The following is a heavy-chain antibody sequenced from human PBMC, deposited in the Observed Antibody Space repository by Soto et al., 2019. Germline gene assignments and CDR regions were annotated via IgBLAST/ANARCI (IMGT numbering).Heavy chain of an antibody. D-gene: IGHD2-2*01. CDR3: ARDEYQLQSYRYGMDV. CDR2: IYTSGST. CDR1: GGSISSYY. J-gene: IGHJ6*02. V-gene: IGHV4-4*07. Sequence: TLSLTCTVSGGSISSYYWSWIRQPAGKGLEWIGRIYTSGSTNYNPSLKSRVTMSVDTSKNQFSLKLSSVTAADTAVYYCARDEYQLQSYRYGMDVWGQGTTVTVSS.